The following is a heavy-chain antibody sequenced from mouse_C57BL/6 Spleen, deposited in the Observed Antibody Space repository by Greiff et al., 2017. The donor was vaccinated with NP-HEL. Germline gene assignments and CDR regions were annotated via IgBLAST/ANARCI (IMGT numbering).Heavy chain of an antibody. CDR1: GYTFTSYW. V-gene: IGHV1-50*01. CDR2: IDPSDSYT. Sequence: QVQLQQSGAELVKPGASVKLSCKASGYTFTSYWMQWVKQRPGQGLEWIGEIDPSDSYTNYNQKFKGKATLTVDTSSSTAYMQLSSLTSEDSAVYYCARSDYYGSSHWYFDVWGTGTTVTVSS. CDR3: ARSDYYGSSHWYFDV. J-gene: IGHJ1*03. D-gene: IGHD1-1*01.